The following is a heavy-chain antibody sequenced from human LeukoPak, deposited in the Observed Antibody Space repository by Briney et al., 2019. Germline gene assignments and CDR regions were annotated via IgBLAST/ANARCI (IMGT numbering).Heavy chain of an antibody. CDR1: GYTFTSYD. V-gene: IGHV1-8*01. CDR3: ARDWQWSSWSPYYFDY. D-gene: IGHD6-13*01. Sequence: ASVKVSCKASGYTFTSYDINWVRQATGQGLEWMGWMNPNSGNTGYAQKFQGRVTMTRNTSISTAYMELSSLRSEDTAVYYCARDWQWSSWSPYYFDYWGQGTLVTVSS. CDR2: MNPNSGNT. J-gene: IGHJ4*02.